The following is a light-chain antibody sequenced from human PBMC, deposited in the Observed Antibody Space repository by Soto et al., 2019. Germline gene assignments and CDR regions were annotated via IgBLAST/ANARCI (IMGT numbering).Light chain of an antibody. CDR1: DRDVGIYNF. CDR3: SSHAGSNNLV. J-gene: IGLJ3*02. Sequence: QSALTQPPSASGSPGQPVTITCTGTDRDVGIYNFVSWYQHHPGKAPKLIIYEVNKRPSGVPDRFSGSKSGNTASLTVSGLRAEDEADYYCSSHAGSNNLVFGRRTKLTVL. V-gene: IGLV2-8*01. CDR2: EVN.